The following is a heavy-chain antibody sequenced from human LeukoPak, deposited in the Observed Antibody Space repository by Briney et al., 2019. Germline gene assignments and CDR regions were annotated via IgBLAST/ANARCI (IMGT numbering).Heavy chain of an antibody. Sequence: ASVKVSCKASGGTFSSYAISWVRQAPGQGLEWMGGIIPIFGTANYAQKFQGRVTITADESTSTAYMELSSLRSEDTAVYYCARDRDRYGYFDYWGQGTLVTVSS. V-gene: IGHV1-69*13. D-gene: IGHD4-17*01. J-gene: IGHJ4*02. CDR1: GGTFSSYA. CDR2: IIPIFGTA. CDR3: ARDRDRYGYFDY.